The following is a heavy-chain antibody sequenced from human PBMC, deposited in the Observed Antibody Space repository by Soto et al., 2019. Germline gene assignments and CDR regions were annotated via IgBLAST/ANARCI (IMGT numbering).Heavy chain of an antibody. CDR3: ARETLSFGSALDV. CDR1: GFRFDDYN. Sequence: GWLRRSCAASGFRFDDYNMHWVRQAPGKGLEWVSLITWNGGNTYYADSVKGRFTISRDGTTQSVSLQMTGLKREDTGLYYCARETLSFGSALDVWGQGTTVTVSS. J-gene: IGHJ6*02. CDR2: ITWNGGNT. V-gene: IGHV3-43*01. D-gene: IGHD3-3*01.